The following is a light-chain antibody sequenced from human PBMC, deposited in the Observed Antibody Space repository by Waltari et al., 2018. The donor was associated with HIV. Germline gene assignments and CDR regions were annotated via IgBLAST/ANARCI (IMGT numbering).Light chain of an antibody. J-gene: IGLJ1*01. Sequence: QSVLTQPPSASGTPGQRVTISCSGSRPNIGSNYVYWYQQLPGTAPQRLIHRNNQLPSGFPDRFSGSTSCTSASLAISGLRSEDQADYYGAAWDDSLVVFGTGTTVTVL. CDR1: RPNIGSNY. CDR2: RNN. V-gene: IGLV1-47*01. CDR3: AAWDDSLVV.